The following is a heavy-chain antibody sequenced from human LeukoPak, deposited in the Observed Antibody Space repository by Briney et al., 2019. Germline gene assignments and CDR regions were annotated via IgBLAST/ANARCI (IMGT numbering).Heavy chain of an antibody. V-gene: IGHV4-59*11. CDR1: GVSISSHY. J-gene: IGHJ3*01. D-gene: IGHD2-15*01. CDR2: AYHTGST. Sequence: SETLSLTCTVSGVSISSHYWSWIRQPPGKGLEWVGYAYHTGSTSSNPSLKSRATMSVDTSKNQFSLRLTSLTAADTAVYYCARDFQRLGSDAFGFWGQGTMVTVSS. CDR3: ARDFQRLGSDAFGF.